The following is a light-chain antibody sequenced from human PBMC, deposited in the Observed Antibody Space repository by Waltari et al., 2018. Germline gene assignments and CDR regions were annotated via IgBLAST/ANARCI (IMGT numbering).Light chain of an antibody. J-gene: IGKJ1*01. Sequence: EIVLTQSPGTLSFSPGERATLSCMASQAISNSYLAWYQQKPGQAPRLLIYNASLRGTGIPDKFSGSGSGTDFTLTISRLEPEDFAVYYCQQYGSPPRTFGQGTKVEIK. V-gene: IGKV3-20*01. CDR3: QQYGSPPRT. CDR1: QAISNSY. CDR2: NAS.